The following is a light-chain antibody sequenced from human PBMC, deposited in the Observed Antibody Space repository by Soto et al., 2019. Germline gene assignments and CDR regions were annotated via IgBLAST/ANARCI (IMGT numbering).Light chain of an antibody. Sequence: ELVMTQSPATLSVSPGERATLSCRASQRVSRELTWYQPNPGQAAMRLVYGASPRATGIPARLSGSGSGTEFTITISSLRSEDFAVFYCQQYNKWYTFGQGTKLE. J-gene: IGKJ2*01. CDR2: GAS. CDR3: QQYNKWYT. V-gene: IGKV3-15*01. CDR1: QRVSRE.